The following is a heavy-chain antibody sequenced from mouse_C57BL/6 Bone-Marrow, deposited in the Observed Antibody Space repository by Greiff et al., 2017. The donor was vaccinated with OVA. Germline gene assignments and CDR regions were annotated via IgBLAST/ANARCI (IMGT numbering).Heavy chain of an antibody. CDR2: ISDGGSYT. J-gene: IGHJ3*01. V-gene: IGHV5-4*03. D-gene: IGHD1-1*01. CDR3: ARAFLLRGFAY. CDR1: GFTFSSYA. Sequence: EVKLMESGGGLVKPGGSLKLSCAASGFTFSSYAMSWVRQTPEKRLEWVATISDGGSYTYYPDNVKGRFTISRDNAKNNLYLQMSHLKSEDTAMYYCARAFLLRGFAYWGQGTLVTVSA.